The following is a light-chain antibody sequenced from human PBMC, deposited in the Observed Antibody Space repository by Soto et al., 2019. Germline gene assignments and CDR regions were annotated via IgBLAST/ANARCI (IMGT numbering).Light chain of an antibody. V-gene: IGLV4-60*03. Sequence: QSVLTQSSSASASLGSSVKLTCTLSSGHSTYIIAWHQQQPGTAPRYLMKVERSGGYNKGSGVPDRFSGSSSGADRYLTISNLQSEDEADYYCETWDSNTHKVFGGGTKLTVL. CDR1: SGHSTYI. J-gene: IGLJ2*01. CDR3: ETWDSNTHKV. CDR2: VERSGGY.